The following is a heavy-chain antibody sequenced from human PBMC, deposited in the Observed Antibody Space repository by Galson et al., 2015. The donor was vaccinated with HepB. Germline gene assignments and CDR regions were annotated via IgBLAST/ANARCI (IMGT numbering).Heavy chain of an antibody. D-gene: IGHD3-10*01. J-gene: IGHJ5*02. CDR1: GYSITPYN. CDR2: INTGKGNT. Sequence: SVKVSCKASGYSITPYNMHWVHQAPGQRLEWMGWINTGKGNTKYSQRFQGRVTITRDTSANTAYVELRSLRSEDTAVYYCARASRIAFGELMQPLTSWGLGTLVTVSS. CDR3: ARASRIAFGELMQPLTS. V-gene: IGHV1-3*04.